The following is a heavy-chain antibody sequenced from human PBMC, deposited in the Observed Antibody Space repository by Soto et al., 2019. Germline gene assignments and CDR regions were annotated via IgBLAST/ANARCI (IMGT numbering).Heavy chain of an antibody. D-gene: IGHD6-6*01. CDR1: GGSFSGYY. CDR2: INHSGST. Sequence: SETLSLTCAVYGGSFSGYYWSWIRQPPGKGLEWIGEINHSGSTNYNPSLKSRVTISVDTSKNQFSLKLSSVTAADTAVYYCKAARPMNGYYYYYYMDVWGKGTTVTVSS. V-gene: IGHV4-34*01. CDR3: KAARPMNGYYYYYYMDV. J-gene: IGHJ6*03.